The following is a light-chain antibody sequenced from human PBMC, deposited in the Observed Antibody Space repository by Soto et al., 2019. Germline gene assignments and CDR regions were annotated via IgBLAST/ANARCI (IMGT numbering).Light chain of an antibody. Sequence: EIVMTQSPVTLSASPGESATLSCRASQSVDNNVAWYQQKPGQAPRLLIVGSFARATGIPARFSGSGSGSEITLTISGLQSEDFAVYYCQQYNDRPPITFGQGTRLEI. J-gene: IGKJ5*01. V-gene: IGKV3-15*01. CDR2: GSF. CDR3: QQYNDRPPIT. CDR1: QSVDNN.